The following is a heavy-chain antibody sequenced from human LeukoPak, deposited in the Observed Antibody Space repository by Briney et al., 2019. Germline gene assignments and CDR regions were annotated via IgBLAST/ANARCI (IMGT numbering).Heavy chain of an antibody. D-gene: IGHD2-21*01. CDR2: IQYDGSEI. Sequence: GGSLRLSCAASGLMFSTSGMHWVRQAPGKGLEWVAFIQYDGSEIYYADSLRGRFTISRDNSKNTLYLQMNSLRAEDTAVYYCAKDSRGVRPLYFDYWGQGTLVTVSS. CDR1: GLMFSTSG. J-gene: IGHJ4*02. CDR3: AKDSRGVRPLYFDY. V-gene: IGHV3-30*02.